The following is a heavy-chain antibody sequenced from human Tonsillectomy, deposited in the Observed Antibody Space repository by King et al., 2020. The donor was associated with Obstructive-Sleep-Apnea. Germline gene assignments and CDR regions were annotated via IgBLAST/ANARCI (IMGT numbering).Heavy chain of an antibody. CDR1: GFTFDDYA. D-gene: IGHD4/OR15-4a*01. Sequence: VQLVESGGGLVQPGRSLRLSCAASGFTFDDYAMHWVRHVPGKGLEWVSGISWNSGSIGYADSVKGRFTISRDNAKKSLYLQMNSLRPEDTALYYCAKADYGDYAYYGLDVWGQGTTVTVSS. J-gene: IGHJ6*02. V-gene: IGHV3-9*01. CDR3: AKADYGDYAYYGLDV. CDR2: ISWNSGSI.